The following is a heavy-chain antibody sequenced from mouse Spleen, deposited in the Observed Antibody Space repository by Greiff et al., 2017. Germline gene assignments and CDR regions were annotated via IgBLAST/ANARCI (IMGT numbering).Heavy chain of an antibody. D-gene: IGHD4-1*01. CDR3: ARNRWDVEYFDV. J-gene: IGHJ1*03. V-gene: IGHV2-2*01. Sequence: QVQLKQSGPGLVQPSQSLSITCTVSGFSLTSYGVHWVRQSPGKGLEWLGVIWSGGSTDYNAAFISRLSISKDNSKSQVFFKMNSLQADDTAIYYCARNRWDVEYFDVWGTGTTVTVSS. CDR1: GFSLTSYG. CDR2: IWSGGST.